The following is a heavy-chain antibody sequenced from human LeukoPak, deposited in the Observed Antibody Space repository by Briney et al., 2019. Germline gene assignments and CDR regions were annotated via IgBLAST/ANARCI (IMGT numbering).Heavy chain of an antibody. CDR1: GFTFSTYS. D-gene: IGHD3-10*01. J-gene: IGHJ4*02. V-gene: IGHV3-48*01. CDR3: ARDVAPLYYYGSGSYADY. CDR2: ISSSSSTI. Sequence: GGSLRLSCAASGFTFSTYSMNWVRQAPGKGLEWVSYISSSSSTIYYADSVKGRFTISRANAKNSLYLQMNSLRAEDTAVYYCARDVAPLYYYGSGSYADYWGQGTLVTVSS.